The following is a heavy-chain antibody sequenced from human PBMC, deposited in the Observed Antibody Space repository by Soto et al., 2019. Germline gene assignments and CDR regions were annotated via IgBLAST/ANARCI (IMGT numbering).Heavy chain of an antibody. CDR1: GFTFSSYE. CDR2: ISSSGSTI. D-gene: IGHD2-15*01. CDR3: ARDSAGWSPVYYYYGMDV. J-gene: IGHJ6*02. Sequence: EVQLVESGGGLVQPGGSLRLSCAASGFTFSSYEMNWVRQAPGKGLEWVSYISSSGSTIYYADSVKGRFTISRDNAKNSLYLQMNSLRAEDTAVYYCARDSAGWSPVYYYYGMDVWGQGTTVTVSS. V-gene: IGHV3-48*03.